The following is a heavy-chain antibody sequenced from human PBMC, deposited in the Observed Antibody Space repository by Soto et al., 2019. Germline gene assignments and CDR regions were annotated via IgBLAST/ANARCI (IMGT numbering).Heavy chain of an antibody. Sequence: SETLSLTRPVSGGSIYRSVYCLGWIRQPPGRGLEWIGNIDYNGVTYSNPSLKSRVTISRDTSKNQFSLKLTSVTAADTALYYCGKVLVGATGHTDSDSWGPGTLVTVSS. V-gene: IGHV4-39*01. CDR1: GGSIYRSVYC. D-gene: IGHD2-15*01. J-gene: IGHJ4*02. CDR2: IDYNGVT. CDR3: GKVLVGATGHTDSDS.